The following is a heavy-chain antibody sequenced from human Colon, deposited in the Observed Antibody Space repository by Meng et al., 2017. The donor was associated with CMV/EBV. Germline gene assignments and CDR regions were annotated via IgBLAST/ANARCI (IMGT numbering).Heavy chain of an antibody. Sequence: ASVKVFYKASGYTFTEHYSQWVRQAPGQGLEWMGWINPNSGGTTYEPNFHGRVTLTRDTSITTVYMEVTRLTSDDTAMYYCAGADSDSSGYYGPDFWGQGTMVTVSS. CDR1: GYTFTEHY. J-gene: IGHJ3*01. V-gene: IGHV1-2*02. D-gene: IGHD3-22*01. CDR3: AGADSDSSGYYGPDF. CDR2: INPNSGGT.